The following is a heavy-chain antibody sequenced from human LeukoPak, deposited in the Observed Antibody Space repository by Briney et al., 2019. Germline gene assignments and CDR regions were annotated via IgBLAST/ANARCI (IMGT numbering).Heavy chain of an antibody. CDR2: IYTSGST. J-gene: IGHJ6*03. CDR1: GGSISSGSYY. Sequence: SETLSLTCTVSGGSISSGSYYWSWIRQPAGKGLEWIGRIYTSGSTNYNPSLKSRVTISVDTSKNQSSLKLSSVTAADTAVYYCAREGFGTNGVYYYYYYMDVWGKGTTVTVSS. D-gene: IGHD2-8*01. CDR3: AREGFGTNGVYYYYYYMDV. V-gene: IGHV4-61*02.